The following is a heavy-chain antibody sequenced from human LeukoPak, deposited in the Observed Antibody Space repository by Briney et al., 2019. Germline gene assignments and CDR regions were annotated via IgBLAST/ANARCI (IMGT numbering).Heavy chain of an antibody. V-gene: IGHV1-18*01. D-gene: IGHD6-19*01. CDR3: ARAYSSGWYLG. CDR1: GHTDTSYG. CDR2: ISAYNGNT. Sequence: ASVKVSCKASGHTDTSYGISWVRQAPGQGHEWMGWISAYNGNTNYAQKLQGRVTMTTDTSTSTAYMELRSLRSDDTAVYRCARAYSSGWYLGWGQGTLVTVSS. J-gene: IGHJ4*02.